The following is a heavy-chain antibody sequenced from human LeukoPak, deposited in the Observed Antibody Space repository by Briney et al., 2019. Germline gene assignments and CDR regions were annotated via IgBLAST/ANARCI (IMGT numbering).Heavy chain of an antibody. CDR1: GFTFSSYE. CDR2: ISSSGSNI. CDR3: TRTPTPGYSSSSSKYY. V-gene: IGHV3-48*03. J-gene: IGHJ4*02. Sequence: GXSLRLSCAASGFTFSSYEMNWVRQAPGKGREWVSYISSSGSNIYYADSVKGRFNISRDNAKNSMYLKMNSVRAEDRAVYYCTRTPTPGYSSSSSKYYWGQGTLVTVSS. D-gene: IGHD6-6*01.